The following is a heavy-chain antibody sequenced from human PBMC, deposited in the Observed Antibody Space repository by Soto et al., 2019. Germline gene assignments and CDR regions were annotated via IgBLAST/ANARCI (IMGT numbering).Heavy chain of an antibody. J-gene: IGHJ4*02. D-gene: IGHD1-26*01. V-gene: IGHV3-23*01. Sequence: EVQLLESGGDLVQPGGSLRLSCAASGFTFSSYAMTWVRQAPGKGLEWVSSISGSSGTYYADSVKGRFTISRDNSKNTLYLQMSSLRADDTAVYYCAKDQKWELPHFFDYWGQGTLVTVSS. CDR3: AKDQKWELPHFFDY. CDR2: ISGSSGT. CDR1: GFTFSSYA.